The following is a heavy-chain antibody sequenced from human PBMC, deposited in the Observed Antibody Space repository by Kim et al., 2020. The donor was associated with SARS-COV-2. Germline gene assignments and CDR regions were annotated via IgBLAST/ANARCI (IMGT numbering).Heavy chain of an antibody. CDR2: ISHDGTSQ. V-gene: IGHV3-23*01. CDR3: AKDWWDYSGMDA. D-gene: IGHD1-26*01. Sequence: GGSLRLSCAASGFTFSACAMTWVRQVPGKGLEWVSSISHDGTSQHYADSVKGRFTISRDDFKNTLHLRLTSLRAEDTALYYCAKDWWDYSGMDAWGQG. J-gene: IGHJ6*02. CDR1: GFTFSACA.